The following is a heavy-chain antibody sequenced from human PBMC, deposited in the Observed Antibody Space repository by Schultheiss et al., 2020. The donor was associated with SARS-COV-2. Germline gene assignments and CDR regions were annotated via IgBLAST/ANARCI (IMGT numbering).Heavy chain of an antibody. CDR1: GGSLSGYY. J-gene: IGHJ4*02. D-gene: IGHD6-19*01. CDR3: ARQGRSIAVAAY. V-gene: IGHV4-59*08. Sequence: SQTLSLTCTVSGGSLSGYYWSWIRQPPGKGLSYIGDIYYSGSTNYNPSLKSRVTISVDTSKNQFSLKLSSVTAADTAVYYCARQGRSIAVAAYWGQGTLVTVSS. CDR2: IYYSGST.